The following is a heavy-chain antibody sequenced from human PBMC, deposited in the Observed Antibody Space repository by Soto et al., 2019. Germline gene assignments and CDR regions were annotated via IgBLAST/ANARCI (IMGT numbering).Heavy chain of an antibody. CDR2: SYSSGSI. Sequence: TLYPTCFVSGYSITAGGYYWSWSRHHPGKGLEWIGRSYSSGSIIYNPSLRSRVSISGDTSSNQFSMSLTSVTAADTARYYCARMYSSGSGWFHPWGQGTLVTVYS. V-gene: IGHV4-31*03. D-gene: IGHD6-19*01. CDR1: GYSITAGGYY. CDR3: ARMYSSGSGWFHP. J-gene: IGHJ5*02.